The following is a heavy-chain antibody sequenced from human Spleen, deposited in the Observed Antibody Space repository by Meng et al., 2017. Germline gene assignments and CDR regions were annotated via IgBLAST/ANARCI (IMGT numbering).Heavy chain of an antibody. CDR1: GGSVSSSNW. J-gene: IGHJ4*02. CDR2: IYDGGST. V-gene: IGHV4-4*02. Sequence: QVQLQQPGPGLCKVSGPSALTCSDSGGSVSSSNWWSWVRQSPGKGLEWSGEIYDGGSTNYNPSLKSRVTISVDKSKNQFSLKLSSVTAADTAVYYCARVGSSSWFVADWGQGTLVTVSS. D-gene: IGHD6-13*01. CDR3: ARVGSSSWFVAD.